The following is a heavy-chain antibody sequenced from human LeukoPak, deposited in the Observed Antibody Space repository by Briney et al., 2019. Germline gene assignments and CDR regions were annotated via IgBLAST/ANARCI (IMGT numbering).Heavy chain of an antibody. CDR3: VRWGVTAGMQD. CDR1: GFTFSSDW. Sequence: PGGSLRLSCEASGFTFSSDWMGWVRQAPGKGLEWVANVNADGNDTYHVDSVKGRFTISRSNAKKSLFLQMNSLRVEDTALYYCVRWGVTAGMQDWGQGTLITVS. V-gene: IGHV3-7*01. D-gene: IGHD6-19*01. CDR2: VNADGNDT. J-gene: IGHJ1*01.